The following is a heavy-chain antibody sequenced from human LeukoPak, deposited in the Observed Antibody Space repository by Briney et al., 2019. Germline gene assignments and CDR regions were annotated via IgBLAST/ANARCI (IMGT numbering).Heavy chain of an antibody. Sequence: GRSLRLSCSASGFTFRRHNMHWVRQAPGKGLEWVAVIAYDGKNKFFAGSVKGRFTISRDNSKNTLFLQMNSLRPEDTAAYYCAREMGDQYFDSTGYYFSAFDFWGQGTTVVVSS. J-gene: IGHJ3*01. D-gene: IGHD3-22*01. CDR2: IAYDGKNK. CDR3: AREMGDQYFDSTGYYFSAFDF. CDR1: GFTFRRHN. V-gene: IGHV3-30*01.